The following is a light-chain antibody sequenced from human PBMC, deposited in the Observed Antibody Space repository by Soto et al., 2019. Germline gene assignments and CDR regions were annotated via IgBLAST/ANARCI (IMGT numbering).Light chain of an antibody. CDR1: SSDVGSYNL. J-gene: IGLJ2*01. V-gene: IGLV2-23*02. Sequence: QSALTQPASVSGSPGQSITISCTGTSSDVGSYNLVSWYQQHPGKAPKHMIYEDSKRPSGVSNRFSGSKSGNTASLTISGLQAEDEADYYCRSFAGSSTFVVFGGGTKLTVL. CDR2: EDS. CDR3: RSFAGSSTFVV.